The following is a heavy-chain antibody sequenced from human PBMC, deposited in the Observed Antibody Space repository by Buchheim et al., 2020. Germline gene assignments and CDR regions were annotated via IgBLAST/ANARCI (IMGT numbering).Heavy chain of an antibody. J-gene: IGHJ6*02. V-gene: IGHV3-23*04. CDR3: AKEKAAAGTYYHYGMDV. CDR2: ISGSGGST. CDR1: GFTFSTYA. D-gene: IGHD6-13*01. Sequence: EVQLVESGGDLVQPGGSLRLSCAASGFTFSTYAMNWVRQAPGKGLEWVSVISGSGGSTDYADSMKGRFTISRDNSKNMVYLQMNSLRAEDTAVYYCAKEKAAAGTYYHYGMDVWGQGTT.